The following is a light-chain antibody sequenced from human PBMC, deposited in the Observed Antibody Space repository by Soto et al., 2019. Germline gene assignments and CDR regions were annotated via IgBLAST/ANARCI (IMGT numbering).Light chain of an antibody. Sequence: ENRLTQSPGTLSLSPGERATLSCRASQSIGTNYVAWFQQKPGQAPTLLIYAASRRATGIPDRFSGSGSGTEFTLTISRLEPEDFAVYFCQQHSSTPRTFGEGNKVESK. J-gene: IGKJ4*02. CDR3: QQHSSTPRT. CDR1: QSIGTNY. CDR2: AAS. V-gene: IGKV3-20*01.